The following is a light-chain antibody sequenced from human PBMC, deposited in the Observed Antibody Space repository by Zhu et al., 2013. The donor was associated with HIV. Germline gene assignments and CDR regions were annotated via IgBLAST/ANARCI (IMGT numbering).Light chain of an antibody. Sequence: AIQLTQSPSSLPASGGDRVTITCRASQDISSALAWYQQKPGKAPKLLIYDASSLESGVPSRFSGSGSGTEFTLTISSLQPDDFATYYCQQYNSYPLTFGGGTKVEIK. J-gene: IGKJ4*01. CDR1: QDISSA. CDR2: DAS. V-gene: IGKV1-13*02. CDR3: QQYNSYPLT.